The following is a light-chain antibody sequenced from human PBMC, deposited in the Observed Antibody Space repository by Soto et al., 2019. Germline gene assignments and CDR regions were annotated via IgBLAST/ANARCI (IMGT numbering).Light chain of an antibody. CDR3: PQYNSWPPWT. Sequence: MVDMKTPAARCVGPECRSRRSPNASQSVSSNLAWYQQKPGQAPRLLIYGASTRATGIPARFTGSGSGTGFNITIGCLHAEAFAFYYCPQYNSWPPWTFGEGTKVDIK. V-gene: IGKV3-15*01. CDR2: GAS. J-gene: IGKJ1*01. CDR1: QSVSSN.